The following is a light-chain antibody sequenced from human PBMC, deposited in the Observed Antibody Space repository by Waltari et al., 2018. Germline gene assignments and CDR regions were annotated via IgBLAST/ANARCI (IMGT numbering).Light chain of an antibody. CDR3: QQYNNLYT. Sequence: DIQMTQSPSSLSASVGDRVTITCQASQDISNYLNWYQQKPGKAPKLLIYDASNLETGVPSRFSGSGSETDFTFTISSLQHEVIATYYCQQYNNLYTFGPGTKVDIK. V-gene: IGKV1-33*01. CDR2: DAS. J-gene: IGKJ3*01. CDR1: QDISNY.